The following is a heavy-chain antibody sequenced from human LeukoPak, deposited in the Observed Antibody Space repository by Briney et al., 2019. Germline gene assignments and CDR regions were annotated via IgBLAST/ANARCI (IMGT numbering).Heavy chain of an antibody. Sequence: GGSLRLSCAVSGLTFSNSAMSWVRQAPGKGLEWVSYISSGSSIVYYADSVKGRFTISRDNAKNSLYLQMNSLRAEDTAVYYCASRDSWYAFDIWGQGTMVTVSS. CDR2: ISSGSSIV. D-gene: IGHD6-13*01. CDR1: GLTFSNSA. CDR3: ASRDSWYAFDI. V-gene: IGHV3-48*01. J-gene: IGHJ3*02.